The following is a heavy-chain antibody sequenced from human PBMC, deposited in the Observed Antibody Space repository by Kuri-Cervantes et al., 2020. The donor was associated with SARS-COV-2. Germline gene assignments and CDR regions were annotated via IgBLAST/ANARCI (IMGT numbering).Heavy chain of an antibody. Sequence: SETLSLTCTVSGGSISSGGFYWSWIRQHPGKGLEWIAYIYYSGGTYYNPSLKSRVTISVDTSKNQFSLKLSSVTAADTAVYYCARQMMSSITIFGVVITRNWFDPWGQGTLVTVSS. J-gene: IGHJ5*02. V-gene: IGHV4-31*03. CDR2: IYYSGGT. D-gene: IGHD3-3*01. CDR3: ARQMMSSITIFGVVITRNWFDP. CDR1: GGSISSGGFY.